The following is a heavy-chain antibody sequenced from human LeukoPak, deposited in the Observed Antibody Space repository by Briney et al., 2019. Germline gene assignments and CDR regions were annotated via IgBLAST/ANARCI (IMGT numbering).Heavy chain of an antibody. Sequence: GGSLRLSCAASGFTVSSNYMSWVRQAPGKGLEWVSGISYSSETIGYVDSVKGRFTISRDNVRKSLYLQMNSLRIEDTALYYCAKDRGGGSQLGDAYDVWGQGTMVSVSS. D-gene: IGHD5-24*01. J-gene: IGHJ3*01. CDR2: ISYSSETI. V-gene: IGHV3-9*01. CDR1: GFTVSSNY. CDR3: AKDRGGGSQLGDAYDV.